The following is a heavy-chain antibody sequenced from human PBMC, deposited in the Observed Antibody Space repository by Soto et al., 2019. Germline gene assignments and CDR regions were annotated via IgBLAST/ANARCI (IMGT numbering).Heavy chain of an antibody. V-gene: IGHV3-23*01. CDR3: AKVSLPRSGYYRALYYFDY. CDR1: GFTFSSYA. J-gene: IGHJ4*02. CDR2: ISGSGGST. D-gene: IGHD3-22*01. Sequence: GGSLRLSCAASGFTFSSYAMSWVRQAPGKGLEWVSAISGSGGSTYYADSVKGRFTISRDNSKNTLYLQMNSLRAEDTAVYYCAKVSLPRSGYYRALYYFDYWGQGTLVTVSS.